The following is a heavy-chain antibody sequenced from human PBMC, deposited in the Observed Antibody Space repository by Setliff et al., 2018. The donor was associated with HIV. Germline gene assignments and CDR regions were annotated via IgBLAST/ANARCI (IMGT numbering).Heavy chain of an antibody. J-gene: IGHJ4*02. Sequence: GGSLRLSCAASGFTFSDFAMHWVRQAPGKGLEWLTFIRYDGTNEYYADSVKGRFSISRDNSKNTVNLQMSSLIGEDTAVYYCAKDRYSTGWHLDHWGQGTPVTVSS. CDR1: GFTFSDFA. CDR2: IRYDGTNE. CDR3: AKDRYSTGWHLDH. D-gene: IGHD6-19*01. V-gene: IGHV3-30*02.